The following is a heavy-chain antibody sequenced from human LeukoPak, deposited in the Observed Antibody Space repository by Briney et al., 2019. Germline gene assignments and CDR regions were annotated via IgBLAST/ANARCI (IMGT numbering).Heavy chain of an antibody. J-gene: IGHJ4*02. CDR2: INPNSGGT. CDR1: GGTFSSYA. CDR3: FFHFWSGGTDY. D-gene: IGHD3-3*02. V-gene: IGHV1-2*02. Sequence: GSSVKVSCKASGGTFSSYAISWVRQAPGQGLEWMGRINPNSGGTNYAQKFQGRVTMTRDTSISTAYMELSRLRSDDTAVYYCFFHFWSGGTDYWGQGTLVTVSS.